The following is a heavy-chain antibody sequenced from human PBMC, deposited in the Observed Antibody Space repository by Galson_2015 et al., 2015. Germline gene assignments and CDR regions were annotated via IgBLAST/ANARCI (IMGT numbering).Heavy chain of an antibody. CDR1: GFTFSSYA. CDR2: ISGSGGST. Sequence: SLRLSCAASGFTFSSYAMSWVRQVPGKGLEWVSAISGSGGSTYYADSVKGRFTISRDNSKNTLYLQMNSLRAEDTAVYYCAKRWDSSGWYGYYFDYWGQGTLVTVSS. V-gene: IGHV3-23*01. J-gene: IGHJ4*02. CDR3: AKRWDSSGWYGYYFDY. D-gene: IGHD6-19*01.